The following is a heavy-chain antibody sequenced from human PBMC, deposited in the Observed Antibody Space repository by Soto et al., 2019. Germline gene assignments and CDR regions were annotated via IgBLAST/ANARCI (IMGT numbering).Heavy chain of an antibody. Sequence: PSETLSLTCAVSCGSISSGGYSWSWIRQPPGKGLEWIGYIYHSGSTYYNPSLKSRVTISVDRSKNQFSLKLSSVTAADTAVYYCARARVVRGVITAYYFDYWGQGTLVTVSS. CDR2: IYHSGST. D-gene: IGHD3-10*01. V-gene: IGHV4-30-2*01. CDR3: ARARVVRGVITAYYFDY. J-gene: IGHJ4*02. CDR1: CGSISSGGYS.